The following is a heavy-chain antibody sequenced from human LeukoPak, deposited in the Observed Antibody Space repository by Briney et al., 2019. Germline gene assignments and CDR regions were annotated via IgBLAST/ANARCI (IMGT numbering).Heavy chain of an antibody. V-gene: IGHV1-3*01. Sequence: GASVKVSCKASGYTFTSYAMHWVRQAPGQRLEWMGWINAGNGDTKYSQKFQGRVTITRDTSASTAYMELSSLRSEDTAVYYCARGGSSGWYGSLGIWGQGTTVTVSS. CDR2: INAGNGDT. J-gene: IGHJ6*02. CDR3: ARGGSSGWYGSLGI. CDR1: GYTFTSYA. D-gene: IGHD6-19*01.